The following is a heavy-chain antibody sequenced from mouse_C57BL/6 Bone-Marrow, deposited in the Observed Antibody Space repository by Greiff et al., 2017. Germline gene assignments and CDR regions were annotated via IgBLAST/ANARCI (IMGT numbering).Heavy chain of an antibody. CDR1: GYTFTDYY. D-gene: IGHD1-1*01. Sequence: VQLQQSGPELVKPGASVKISCKASGYTFTDYYMNWVKQSHGKSLEWIGDINPNNGGTSYNQKFKGKATLTVDKSSSTAYMELRGLTSEDSAVYYCARGDYGSSYGYYFYYWCQGTTLTVSS. CDR2: INPNNGGT. J-gene: IGHJ2*01. V-gene: IGHV1-26*01. CDR3: ARGDYGSSYGYYFYY.